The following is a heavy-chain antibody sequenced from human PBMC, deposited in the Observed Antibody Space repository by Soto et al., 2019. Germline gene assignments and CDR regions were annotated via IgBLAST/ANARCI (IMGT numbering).Heavy chain of an antibody. CDR2: ISGSGGST. Sequence: GGSLRLSCAASGFTFSSYAMSWVRQAPGKGLEWVSAISGSGGSTYYADSVKGRFTISRDNSKNTLYLQMNSLRAEDTAVYYCAKDEYSSSSPSDAFDIWGQGTMVTVSS. J-gene: IGHJ3*02. CDR3: AKDEYSSSSPSDAFDI. CDR1: GFTFSSYA. D-gene: IGHD6-6*01. V-gene: IGHV3-23*01.